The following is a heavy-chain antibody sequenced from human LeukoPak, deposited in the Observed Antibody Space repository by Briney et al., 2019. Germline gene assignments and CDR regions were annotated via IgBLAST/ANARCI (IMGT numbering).Heavy chain of an antibody. Sequence: GASVKVSCKASGYTFTGYYMHWVRQAPGQGLEWMGWINPNSGGTNYAQKFQGRVTMTRDTSISTAYMELSRLRSEDTAVYYCARTSITMVRGVTPNWFDPWGQGTLVTDSS. CDR1: GYTFTGYY. D-gene: IGHD3-10*01. V-gene: IGHV1-2*02. CDR3: ARTSITMVRGVTPNWFDP. J-gene: IGHJ5*02. CDR2: INPNSGGT.